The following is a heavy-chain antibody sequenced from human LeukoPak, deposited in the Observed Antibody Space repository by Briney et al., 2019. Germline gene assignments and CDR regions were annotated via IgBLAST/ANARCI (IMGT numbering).Heavy chain of an antibody. Sequence: GGSLRLSCAASGFTFSPFAMSWVRQAPGKGLEWVSAISGGGSNTYSADSVKGRFTISRDNSKNTLHLQMNSLRAEDTAVYYCARDQRYCSGGSCYGWFDPWGQGTLVTVSS. CDR1: GFTFSPFA. J-gene: IGHJ5*02. V-gene: IGHV3-23*01. CDR3: ARDQRYCSGGSCYGWFDP. D-gene: IGHD2-15*01. CDR2: ISGGGSNT.